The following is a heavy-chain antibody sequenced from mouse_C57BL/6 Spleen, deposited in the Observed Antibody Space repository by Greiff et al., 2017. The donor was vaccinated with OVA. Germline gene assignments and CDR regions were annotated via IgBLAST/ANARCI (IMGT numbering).Heavy chain of an antibody. J-gene: IGHJ2*01. Sequence: EVNVVESGGGLVKPGGSLKLSCAASGFTFSSYAMSWVRQTPEKRLEWVATISDGGSYTYYPDNVKGRFTISRDNAKNNLYLQMSHLKSEDTAMYYCARERITTSPSYYCDYWGQGTTLTVSA. D-gene: IGHD1-1*01. CDR3: ARERITTSPSYYCDY. CDR2: ISDGGSYT. V-gene: IGHV5-4*01. CDR1: GFTFSSYA.